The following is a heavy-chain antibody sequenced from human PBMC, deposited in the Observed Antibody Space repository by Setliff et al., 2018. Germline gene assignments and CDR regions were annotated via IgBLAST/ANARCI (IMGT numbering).Heavy chain of an antibody. CDR3: ARGRYFDWLLYYYMDV. Sequence: SETLSLTCTVSGGSISSGGYYWSWIRQHPGKGLEWIGYIYYSGSTYYNPSLKSRVTISVDTSKNQFSLKLSSVTAADTAVYYCARGRYFDWLLYYYMDVWGKGTTVTVSS. V-gene: IGHV4-31*03. CDR1: GGSISSGGYY. D-gene: IGHD3-9*01. CDR2: IYYSGST. J-gene: IGHJ6*03.